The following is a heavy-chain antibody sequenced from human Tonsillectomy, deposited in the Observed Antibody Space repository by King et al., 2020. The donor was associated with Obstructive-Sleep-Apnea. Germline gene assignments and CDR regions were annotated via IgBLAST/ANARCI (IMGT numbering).Heavy chain of an antibody. Sequence: VQLVESGGGLGQPGGSLRLSCAASGFTFDNYAMNWVRQAPGKGLEWVSSISGSGGTTYYADSVKGRFTISRDNSKNTLYLQMNSLRAEDTPVYYCAKPYYDFLSGYSEPWFDSWGQGNLVTVSS. CDR3: AKPYYDFLSGYSEPWFDS. D-gene: IGHD3-3*01. CDR1: GFTFDNYA. V-gene: IGHV3-23*04. CDR2: ISGSGGTT. J-gene: IGHJ5*01.